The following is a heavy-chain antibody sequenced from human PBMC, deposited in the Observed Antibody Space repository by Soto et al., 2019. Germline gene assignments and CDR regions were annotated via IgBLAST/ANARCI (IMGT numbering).Heavy chain of an antibody. CDR1: GFTFSSYG. Sequence: PGGSLRLSGAASGFTFSSYGMHWVRQAPGKGLGWVAVIWYEGSNKYYADSVKGRFTISRDNSKNTLYLQMNSLRAEDTAVYYCARERLGDYYYYYMDVWGKGTTVTVSS. V-gene: IGHV3-33*01. D-gene: IGHD3-10*01. J-gene: IGHJ6*03. CDR3: ARERLGDYYYYYMDV. CDR2: IWYEGSNK.